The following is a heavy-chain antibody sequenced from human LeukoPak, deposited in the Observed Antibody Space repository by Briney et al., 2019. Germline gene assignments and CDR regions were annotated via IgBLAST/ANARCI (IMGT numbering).Heavy chain of an antibody. CDR3: ATRYYESSGSYVDVFDV. J-gene: IGHJ3*01. D-gene: IGHD3-22*01. V-gene: IGHV1-2*02. Sequence: ASVKVPCKASGYTLTEYYIHWVRQAPGQGPEWMGWLNPNSGGTEYAQKFKGRVTMTRDTSINTAYMELSRLRSDDTAVYYCATRYYESSGSYVDVFDVWGRGTMVTVSS. CDR1: GYTLTEYY. CDR2: LNPNSGGT.